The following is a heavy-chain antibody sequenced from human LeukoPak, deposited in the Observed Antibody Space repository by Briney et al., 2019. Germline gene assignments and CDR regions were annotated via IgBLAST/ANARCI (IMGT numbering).Heavy chain of an antibody. J-gene: IGHJ4*02. D-gene: IGHD2-8*01. V-gene: IGHV3-48*03. CDR2: ISPSGSTI. Sequence: GGSLRLSCAASGFTFSSYEVNWVRQAPGKGLEWVSYISPSGSTIYYADSVKGRFTTSRDNAKNSLFLQMNSLRAEDTAVYYCARGYYSASRIDYWGQGALVTISS. CDR1: GFTFSSYE. CDR3: ARGYYSASRIDY.